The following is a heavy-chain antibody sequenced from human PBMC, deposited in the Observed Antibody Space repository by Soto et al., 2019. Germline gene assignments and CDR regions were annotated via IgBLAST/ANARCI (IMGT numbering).Heavy chain of an antibody. CDR1: GFTFSSYP. CDR3: AKFGMATTKRSPPYYIDY. D-gene: IGHD1-1*01. J-gene: IGHJ4*01. Sequence: HPGGSLRLSCAASGFTFSSYPMSRVRQAPGKGLEWVSSISGSGGGTYYADSVKGRFTFSRDNSKNTLYLQMNSLRAEDTAVYYCAKFGMATTKRSPPYYIDYWGHGALVTISS. CDR2: ISGSGGGT. V-gene: IGHV3-23*01.